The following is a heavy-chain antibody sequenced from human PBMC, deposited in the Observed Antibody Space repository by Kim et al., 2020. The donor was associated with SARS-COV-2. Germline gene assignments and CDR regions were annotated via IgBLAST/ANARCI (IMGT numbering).Heavy chain of an antibody. J-gene: IGHJ4*02. Sequence: GGSLRLSCTASGFTYSDYWMTWVRQAPGKGLEWVATVKEDGSEKYYVDSVRGRFTISRDNAKNSLYLQMNSLRADDTAVYYCSQIYQGLWGQGTLVTVSS. CDR1: GFTYSDYW. CDR2: VKEDGSEK. D-gene: IGHD2-2*01. CDR3: SQIYQGL. V-gene: IGHV3-7*05.